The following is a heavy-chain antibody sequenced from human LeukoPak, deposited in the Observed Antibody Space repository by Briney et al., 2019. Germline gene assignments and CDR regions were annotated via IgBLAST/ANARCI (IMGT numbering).Heavy chain of an antibody. CDR2: IYYSGST. J-gene: IGHJ4*02. Sequence: SETLSLTCTVSGGSISSSSYYWGWIRQPPGKGLEWIGSIYYSGSTYYNPSLKSRVTISVDTSKNQFSLKLSSVTAADTALYYCVRHTSLWFGELSSPGPADYWGQGTLVTVSS. CDR1: GGSISSSSYY. CDR3: VRHTSLWFGELSSPGPADY. D-gene: IGHD3-10*01. V-gene: IGHV4-39*01.